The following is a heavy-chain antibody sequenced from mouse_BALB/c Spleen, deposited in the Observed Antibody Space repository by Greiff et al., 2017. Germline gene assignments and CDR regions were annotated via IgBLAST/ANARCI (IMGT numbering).Heavy chain of an antibody. CDR1: GYSITSDYA. Sequence: EVHLVESGPGLVKPSQSLSLTCTVTGYSITSDYAWNWIRQFPGNKLEWMGYISYSGSTSYNPSLKSRISITRDTSKNQFFLQLNSVTTEDTATYYCASYYGYWYFDVWGAGTTVTVSS. V-gene: IGHV3-2*02. CDR3: ASYYGYWYFDV. D-gene: IGHD1-1*01. J-gene: IGHJ1*01. CDR2: ISYSGST.